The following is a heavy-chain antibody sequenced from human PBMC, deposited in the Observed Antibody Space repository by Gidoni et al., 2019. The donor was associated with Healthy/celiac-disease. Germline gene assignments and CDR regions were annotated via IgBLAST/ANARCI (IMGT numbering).Heavy chain of an antibody. D-gene: IGHD6-6*01. J-gene: IGHJ3*02. CDR3: AKVRSSSLRGAFDI. CDR2: ISWNSGSI. V-gene: IGHV3-9*01. Sequence: EVQLVESGGGLVQPGRSLRLSCAASGFSFDDYAMHWVRQAPGKGLEWVSGISWNSGSIGYADSVKGRFTISRDNAKNSLYLQMNSLRAEDTALYYCAKVRSSSLRGAFDIWGQGTMVTVSS. CDR1: GFSFDDYA.